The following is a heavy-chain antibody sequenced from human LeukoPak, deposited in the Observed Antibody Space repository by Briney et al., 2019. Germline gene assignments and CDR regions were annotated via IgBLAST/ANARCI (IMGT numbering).Heavy chain of an antibody. V-gene: IGHV4-59*08. CDR3: AGHHPRNTVDF. D-gene: IGHD2/OR15-2a*01. CDR1: GGSLSSYY. CDR2: ISDIGSI. J-gene: IGHJ4*02. Sequence: SETLSLTRIVSGGSLSSYYWSWLRQPPGKGLEWIAYISDIGSINYNPSLKSRVTISLDTSKNQFSLKLSSVTAADTAVYYCAGHHPRNTVDFWGQGTLVTVSS.